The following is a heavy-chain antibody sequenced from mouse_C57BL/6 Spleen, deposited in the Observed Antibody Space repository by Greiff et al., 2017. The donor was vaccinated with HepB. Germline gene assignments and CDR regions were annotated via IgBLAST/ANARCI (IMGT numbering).Heavy chain of an antibody. CDR3: TNWVYYAMDY. CDR1: GYTFTDYE. J-gene: IGHJ4*01. V-gene: IGHV1-15*01. CDR2: IDPETGGT. Sequence: VQLQQSGAELVRPGASVTLSCKASGYTFTDYEMHWVKQTPVHGLEWIGAIDPETGGTAYNQKFKGKAILTADKSSSTAYMELRSLTSEDSAVYYCTNWVYYAMDYWGHGTSVTVSS. D-gene: IGHD4-1*02.